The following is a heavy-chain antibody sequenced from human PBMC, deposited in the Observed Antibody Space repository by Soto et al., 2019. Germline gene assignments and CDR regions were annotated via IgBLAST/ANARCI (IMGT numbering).Heavy chain of an antibody. D-gene: IGHD1-7*01. Sequence: PSETLSLTCTVSGDTITSFSWNWIRQSAGKGLEWIGRISTTGNTHYNPSLESRVTMSLDTPKNQFSLKLTSVTAADTAVYYCEGESGENWSYEAYWGQGTLVTV. J-gene: IGHJ4*02. CDR1: GDTITSFS. V-gene: IGHV4-4*07. CDR3: EGESGENWSYEAY. CDR2: ISTTGNT.